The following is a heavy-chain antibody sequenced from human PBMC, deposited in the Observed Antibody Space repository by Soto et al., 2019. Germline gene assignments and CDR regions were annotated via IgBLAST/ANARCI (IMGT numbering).Heavy chain of an antibody. CDR1: GYTFTSYD. CDR3: ARGANYDFWRGYPYYYYYYMDV. D-gene: IGHD3-3*01. J-gene: IGHJ6*03. Sequence: QVQLVQCGAEVKKPGASVKVSCKASGYTFTSYDIIWVRQATGQGLEWMGWMNPNSGNTGYAHMFQGRVTMTRNTSISTAYMELSSLRSEDTAVYYCARGANYDFWRGYPYYYYYYMDVWGKGTTVTVSS. CDR2: MNPNSGNT. V-gene: IGHV1-8*01.